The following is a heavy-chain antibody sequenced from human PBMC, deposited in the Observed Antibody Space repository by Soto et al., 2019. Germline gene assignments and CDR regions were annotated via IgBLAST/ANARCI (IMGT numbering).Heavy chain of an antibody. CDR2: ISAYYGNT. CDR1: GYTFTSYG. CDR3: ARETSIAAADY. V-gene: IGHV1-18*01. J-gene: IGHJ4*02. D-gene: IGHD6-13*01. Sequence: QVQLVQSGAEVKKPGASVKVSCKASGYTFTSYGISWVRQAPGQGLEWMGWISAYYGNTNYAQKRQGRVTMTTDTSRSTAYMELRSLSSDDAAVYYCARETSIAAADYWGQGTLVTVSS.